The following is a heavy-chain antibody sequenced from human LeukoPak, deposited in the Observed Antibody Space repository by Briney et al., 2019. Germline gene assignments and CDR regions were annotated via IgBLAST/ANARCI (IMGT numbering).Heavy chain of an antibody. Sequence: SQTLSLTXTVSGGSISSGSYYWSRIWQPAGKGLEWIGRIYTSGSTNYNPSLKSRVTISVDTSKNQFSLKLSSVTAADTAVYYCARDRVAWFDPWGQGTLVTVSS. CDR3: ARDRVAWFDP. J-gene: IGHJ5*02. CDR1: GGSISSGSYY. V-gene: IGHV4-61*02. CDR2: IYTSGST.